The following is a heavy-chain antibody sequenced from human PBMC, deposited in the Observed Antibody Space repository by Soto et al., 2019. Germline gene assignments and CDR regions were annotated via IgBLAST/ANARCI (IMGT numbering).Heavy chain of an antibody. CDR2: ISWNSGSI. CDR3: AKDGYCSGGSCFEVEGYYYYYYMDV. J-gene: IGHJ6*03. Sequence: SLRLSCAASGLTFDDYAMHWVRQAPGKGLEWVSGISWNSGSIGYADSVKGRFTISRDNAKNSLYLQMNSLRAEDTALYYCAKDGYCSGGSCFEVEGYYYYYYMDVWGKGTTVTSP. D-gene: IGHD2-15*01. V-gene: IGHV3-9*01. CDR1: GLTFDDYA.